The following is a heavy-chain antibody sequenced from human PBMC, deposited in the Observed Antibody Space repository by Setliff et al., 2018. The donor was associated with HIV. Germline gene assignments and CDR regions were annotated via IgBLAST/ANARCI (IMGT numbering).Heavy chain of an antibody. CDR2: MYHTGST. J-gene: IGHJ4*02. CDR3: ARQPLYNDYDWRSYYFDY. V-gene: IGHV4-38-2*01. D-gene: IGHD5-12*01. CDR1: GYSISSGCY. Sequence: SETLSLTCAVSGYSISSGCYWGWIRQPPGKGLEWIGSMYHTGSTYYSPSLNSRFTISGYTSKNQFSLKLTSVTAADTAVYYCARQPLYNDYDWRSYYFDYWGQGSLVTVSS.